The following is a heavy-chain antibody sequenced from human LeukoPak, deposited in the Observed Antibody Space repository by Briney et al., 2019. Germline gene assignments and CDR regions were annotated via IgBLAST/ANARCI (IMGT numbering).Heavy chain of an antibody. V-gene: IGHV4-34*01. CDR1: GGSLSGYY. Sequence: SETLSLTCAVYGGSLSGYYWPWIRQPPEKGLEWIGEINHRGTTNYNPSLRSRVTISVDSSKNQFSLRLTSVTAADTAVYYCARVGQNSSTSCPLGPWGQGTPVTVSS. CDR3: ARVGQNSSTSCPLGP. CDR2: INHRGTT. D-gene: IGHD2-2*01. J-gene: IGHJ5*02.